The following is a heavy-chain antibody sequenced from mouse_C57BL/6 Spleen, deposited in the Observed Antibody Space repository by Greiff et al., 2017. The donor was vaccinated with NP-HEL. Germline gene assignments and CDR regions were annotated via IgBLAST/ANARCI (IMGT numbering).Heavy chain of an antibody. CDR2: IDPETGGT. V-gene: IGHV1-15*01. CDR1: GYTFTDYE. CDR3: TRRELRRNAMDY. D-gene: IGHD2-4*01. Sequence: VKLQQSGAELVRPGASVTLSCKASGYTFTDYEMHWVKQTPVHGLEWIGAIDPETGGTAYNQKFKGKAILTADKSSSTAYMELRSLTSEDSAVYYCTRRELRRNAMDYWGQGTSVTVSS. J-gene: IGHJ4*01.